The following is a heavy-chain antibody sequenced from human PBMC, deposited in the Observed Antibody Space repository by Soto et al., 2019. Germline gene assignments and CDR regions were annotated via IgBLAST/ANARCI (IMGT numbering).Heavy chain of an antibody. V-gene: IGHV4-34*01. Sequence: PSETLSLTCAVYGGSFSGYYWSWIRQPPGKGLEWIGEINHSGSTNYNPSLKSRVTISVDTSKNQFSLKLSSVTAADTAVYYCAKGGYSYGEGYFDYWGQGTLVTVSS. CDR2: INHSGST. J-gene: IGHJ4*02. CDR1: GGSFSGYY. CDR3: AKGGYSYGEGYFDY. D-gene: IGHD5-18*01.